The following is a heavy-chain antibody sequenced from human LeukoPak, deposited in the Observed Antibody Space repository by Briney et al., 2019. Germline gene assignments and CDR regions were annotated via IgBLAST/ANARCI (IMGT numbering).Heavy chain of an antibody. CDR3: TREWRGIASHYSGMDV. D-gene: IGHD3-3*01. Sequence: PGRSLRLSCAASGFSFGGYALHWVRQAPGKGLEWVASISWNSGDIVHADSVKGRFTISRENAKNSLSLEMSYLTVEDTAVYYCTREWRGIASHYSGMDVWGQGTAVIVSS. V-gene: IGHV3-9*01. CDR1: GFSFGGYA. CDR2: ISWNSGDI. J-gene: IGHJ6*02.